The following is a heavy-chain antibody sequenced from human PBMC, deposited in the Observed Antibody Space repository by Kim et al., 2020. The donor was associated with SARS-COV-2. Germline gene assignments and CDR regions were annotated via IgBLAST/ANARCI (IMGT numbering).Heavy chain of an antibody. Sequence: GGSLRLSCAASGFTFDDYAMHWVRQAPGKGLEWVSGISWNSGSIGYADSVKGRFTISRDNAKNSLYLQMNSLRAEDTALYYCAKDEPYYYGSGSYLDYWGQGTRSPSPQ. D-gene: IGHD3-10*01. J-gene: IGHJ4*02. V-gene: IGHV3-9*01. CDR3: AKDEPYYYGSGSYLDY. CDR1: GFTFDDYA. CDR2: ISWNSGSI.